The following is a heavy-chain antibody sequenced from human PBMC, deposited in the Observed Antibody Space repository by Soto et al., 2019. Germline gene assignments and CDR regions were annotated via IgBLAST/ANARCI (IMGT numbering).Heavy chain of an antibody. V-gene: IGHV4-34*01. CDR1: GGSFSGYY. J-gene: IGHJ6*02. CDR3: ARQVARGVFDILTVSLAGYYGMDV. D-gene: IGHD3-9*01. Sequence: SETLSLTCAVYGGSFSGYYWSWIRQPPGKGLEWIGEINHSGGTNYNPSLKSRVTISVDTSKNQFSLKLSSVTAADTAVYYCARQVARGVFDILTVSLAGYYGMDVWGQGTTVTVSS. CDR2: INHSGGT.